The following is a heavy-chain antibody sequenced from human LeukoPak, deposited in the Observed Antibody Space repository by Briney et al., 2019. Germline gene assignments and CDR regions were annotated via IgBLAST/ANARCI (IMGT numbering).Heavy chain of an antibody. CDR2: INHSGST. CDR1: GGSFSGYY. J-gene: IGHJ4*02. V-gene: IGHV4-34*01. CDR3: ATGNRHGTN. D-gene: IGHD1/OR15-1a*01. Sequence: SETLSLTCAVYGGSFSGYYWSWIRQPPGKGLEWIGEINHSGSTNYNPSLKSRVTISVDTSKNQFSLKLSSVTAADTAMYYCATGNRHGTNLGQGTLVTGSS.